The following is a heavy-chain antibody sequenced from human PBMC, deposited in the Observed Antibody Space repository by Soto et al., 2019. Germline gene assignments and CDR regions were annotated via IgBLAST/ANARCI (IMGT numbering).Heavy chain of an antibody. V-gene: IGHV1-46*01. CDR1: GYTFTSYY. D-gene: IGHD3-22*01. Sequence: QVQLVQSGAEVKKPGASVKVSCKASGYTFTSYYLHWVRQAPGQGLEWMGIINPSGGSTSFAQKFQGRVTMTRDTSTTTVYMELSSLRSEDTAVYYCARDVSSGYFDYCGQGTLVTVSS. CDR3: ARDVSSGYFDY. CDR2: INPSGGST. J-gene: IGHJ4*02.